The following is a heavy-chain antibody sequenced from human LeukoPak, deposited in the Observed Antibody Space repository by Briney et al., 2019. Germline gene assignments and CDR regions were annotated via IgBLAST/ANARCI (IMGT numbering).Heavy chain of an antibody. Sequence: PGGSLRLSCAASGFSVNSKYISWVRQTPDKGLEWVTSIYSGGTTYYADSVRGRFSISRNNSRNTVYLQMNSLRAEDTAVYFCARGDSGGYLPDAFDVWGQGTMVSVSS. CDR3: ARGDSGGYLPDAFDV. J-gene: IGHJ3*01. CDR1: GFSVNSKY. V-gene: IGHV3-53*01. CDR2: IYSGGTT. D-gene: IGHD3-22*01.